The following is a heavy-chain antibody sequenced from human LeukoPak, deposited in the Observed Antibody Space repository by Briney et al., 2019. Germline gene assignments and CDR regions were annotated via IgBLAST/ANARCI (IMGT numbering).Heavy chain of an antibody. CDR3: AKDRGVRGVPHL. CDR1: GFTFSSYA. J-gene: IGHJ4*02. Sequence: GGPLRLSCAASGFTFSSYAMSWVRQAPGKGLEWVSAISGSGGSTYYADSVKGRFTISRDNSKNTLYLQMNSLRAEDTAVYYCAKDRGVRGVPHLRGQGTLVTVSS. D-gene: IGHD3-10*01. CDR2: ISGSGGST. V-gene: IGHV3-23*01.